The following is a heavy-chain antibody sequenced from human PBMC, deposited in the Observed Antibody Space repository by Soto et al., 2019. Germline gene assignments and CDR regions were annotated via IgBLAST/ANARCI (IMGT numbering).Heavy chain of an antibody. D-gene: IGHD3-9*01. CDR1: GFSFSTYR. CDR3: ARGEDILTGYYLSY. CDR2: ISADGSTT. Sequence: EVQLVESGGGLVQPGGSLRLSCAASGFSFSTYRMHWVRQAPGKGPVWVSRISADGSTTKYADSVKGRFTISRDNAKNTLYLQINSLRAEDTAVYYCARGEDILTGYYLSYWGQGTLVTVSS. V-gene: IGHV3-74*03. J-gene: IGHJ4*02.